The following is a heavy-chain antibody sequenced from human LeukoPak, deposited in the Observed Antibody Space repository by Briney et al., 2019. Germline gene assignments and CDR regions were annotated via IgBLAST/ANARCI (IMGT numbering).Heavy chain of an antibody. D-gene: IGHD1-26*01. Sequence: NTSETLSLTCTVSGGSISSSGYSWGWIRQPPGKGLEWIGTIYHSGSTYYNPSLKSRVTISVDTSKNQFALRLSSVTAADTALYYCARHGSGNHYSRFDHWGQGTLVTVSS. CDR2: IYHSGST. CDR1: GGSISSSGYS. J-gene: IGHJ4*02. V-gene: IGHV4-39*01. CDR3: ARHGSGNHYSRFDH.